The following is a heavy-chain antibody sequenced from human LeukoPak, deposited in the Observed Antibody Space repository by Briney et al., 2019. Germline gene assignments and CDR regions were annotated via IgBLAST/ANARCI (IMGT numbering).Heavy chain of an antibody. CDR1: GYTFTGYY. CDR3: ARDGAYDFWSGYAFYDY. J-gene: IGHJ4*02. Sequence: APVKVSCKASGYTFTGYYMHWVRQAPGQGLEWMGWINPNSGGTNYAQKFQGRVTMTRDTSISTAYMELSRLRSDDTAVYYCARDGAYDFWSGYAFYDYWGQGTLVTVSS. D-gene: IGHD3-3*01. CDR2: INPNSGGT. V-gene: IGHV1-2*02.